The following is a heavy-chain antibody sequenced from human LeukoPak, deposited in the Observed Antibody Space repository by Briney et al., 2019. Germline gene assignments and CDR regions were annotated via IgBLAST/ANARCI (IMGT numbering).Heavy chain of an antibody. D-gene: IGHD6-19*01. V-gene: IGHV4-34*01. CDR3: ARGRGAVAGY. J-gene: IGHJ4*02. CDR1: GGSFSGYY. Sequence: KPSETLSLTCAVYGGSFSGYYWSWIRQPPGKGLEWIGEINHSGSTNYNPSLKSRVTISVDTSKNQFSLKLSSVTAADTAVYYCARGRGAVAGYWGQGTLVTVSS. CDR2: INHSGST.